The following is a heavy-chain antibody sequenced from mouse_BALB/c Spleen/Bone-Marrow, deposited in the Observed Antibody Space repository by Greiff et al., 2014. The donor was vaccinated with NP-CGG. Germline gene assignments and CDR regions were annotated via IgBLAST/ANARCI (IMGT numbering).Heavy chain of an antibody. Sequence: VKLEESGPSLVAPSQSLSITCTVSGFSLTSYGVHWVRQPPGKGLEWLGVIWAGGSTNYNSALMSRLSISKDNSKSQVFLKMNSLQIDDTAMYYCARSGLRRPAMDYWGQGTSVTVSS. V-gene: IGHV2-9*02. D-gene: IGHD2-4*01. CDR1: GFSLTSYG. CDR3: ARSGLRRPAMDY. J-gene: IGHJ4*01. CDR2: IWAGGST.